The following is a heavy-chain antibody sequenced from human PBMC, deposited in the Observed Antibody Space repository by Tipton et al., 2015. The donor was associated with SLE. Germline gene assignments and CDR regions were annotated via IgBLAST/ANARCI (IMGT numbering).Heavy chain of an antibody. D-gene: IGHD5-24*01. CDR2: VYCSGST. J-gene: IGHJ3*02. CDR1: GGSISSYY. V-gene: IGHV4-59*01. Sequence: TLSLTCTVSGGSISSYYWSWIRQPPGKGLEWIGYVYCSGSTNYNPSLNSRVTISVDTSKNQFSLKLSSVTAADTAVYYCARHRWRWNDAFDIWGQGTMVPVSS. CDR3: ARHRWRWNDAFDI.